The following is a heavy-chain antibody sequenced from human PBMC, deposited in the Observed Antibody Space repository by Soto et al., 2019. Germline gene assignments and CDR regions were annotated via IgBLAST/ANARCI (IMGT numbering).Heavy chain of an antibody. V-gene: IGHV1-2*04. Sequence: QAQLVQSGAEVKKPGASVKVSCKASGYTFTGYYMHWVRQAPGQGLEWMGWINPNSGGTNYAQKFQGWVTMTRDTSISTAYMELSRLRSDDTAVYYCAREISSWYRYYFDYWGQGTLVTVSS. D-gene: IGHD6-13*01. CDR3: AREISSWYRYYFDY. J-gene: IGHJ4*02. CDR2: INPNSGGT. CDR1: GYTFTGYY.